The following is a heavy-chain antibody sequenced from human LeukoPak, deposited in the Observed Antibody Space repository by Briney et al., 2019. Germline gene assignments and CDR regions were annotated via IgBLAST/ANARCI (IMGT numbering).Heavy chain of an antibody. J-gene: IGHJ4*02. CDR3: ARDSSSSLLGY. D-gene: IGHD6-6*01. V-gene: IGHV3-48*03. Sequence: GRSLRLSCAASGFTFSSYEMNWVRQAPGKGLEWVSYISSSGSTIYYADSVKGRFTISRDNAKNSLYLQMNSLRAEDTAVYYCARDSSSSLLGYWGQGTLVTVSS. CDR1: GFTFSSYE. CDR2: ISSSGSTI.